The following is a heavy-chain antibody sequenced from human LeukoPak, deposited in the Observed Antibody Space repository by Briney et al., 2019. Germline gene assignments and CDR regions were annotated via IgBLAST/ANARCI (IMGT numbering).Heavy chain of an antibody. CDR2: ISYDGGNK. CDR1: GFTFSSYA. Sequence: GGSLRLSCAASGFTFSSYAMHWVRQAPGKGLEWVAVISYDGGNKYYADSVKGRFTISRDNSKNTLYLQMNSLRAEDTAVYYCARDLQGSPDYYGSGSFDYWGQGTLVTVSS. CDR3: ARDLQGSPDYYGSGSFDY. D-gene: IGHD3-10*01. V-gene: IGHV3-30-3*01. J-gene: IGHJ4*02.